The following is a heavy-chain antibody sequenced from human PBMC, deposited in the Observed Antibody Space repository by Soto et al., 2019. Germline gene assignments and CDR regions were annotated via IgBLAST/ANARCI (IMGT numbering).Heavy chain of an antibody. CDR1: GFSLSTSGVG. CDR3: AHSSVSYYDFWSGYYPTHNWFDP. V-gene: IGHV2-5*02. J-gene: IGHJ5*02. CDR2: IYWDDDK. D-gene: IGHD3-3*01. Sequence: SGPTLVNPTQTLTLTCTFSGFSLSTSGVGVGWIRQPPGKALEWLALIYWDDDKRYSPSLKSRLTITKDTSNNQVVLTMTNMDPVDTATYYCAHSSVSYYDFWSGYYPTHNWFDPWGQGTLVTVSS.